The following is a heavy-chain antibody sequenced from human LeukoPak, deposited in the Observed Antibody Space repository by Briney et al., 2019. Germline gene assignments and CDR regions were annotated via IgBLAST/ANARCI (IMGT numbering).Heavy chain of an antibody. Sequence: SETLSLTCTVSGGSISSYYWSWIRQPPGKGLEWIGYIYYSGSTNYNPSLKSRVTISVDTSKNQFSLKLSSVTAVDTAVYYCARKKDSSSWYDYWGQGTLVTVSS. D-gene: IGHD6-13*01. CDR2: IYYSGST. CDR3: ARKKDSSSWYDY. V-gene: IGHV4-59*12. J-gene: IGHJ4*02. CDR1: GGSISSYY.